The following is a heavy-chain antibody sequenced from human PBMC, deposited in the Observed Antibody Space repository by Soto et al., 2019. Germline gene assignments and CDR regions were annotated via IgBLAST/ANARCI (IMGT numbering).Heavy chain of an antibody. Sequence: EEQLLESGGGLVQPGESLRLSCAASGFTFSSSAMNWARQAPGKGLEWVSIISDSGSRTYYADSVRGRFTISRDNSKNTLYLQMNSLRAEDTALYYCAKSLNINWKNWFDPWGQGTLVTVSS. D-gene: IGHD1-1*01. CDR1: GFTFSSSA. J-gene: IGHJ5*02. CDR3: AKSLNINWKNWFDP. CDR2: ISDSGSRT. V-gene: IGHV3-23*01.